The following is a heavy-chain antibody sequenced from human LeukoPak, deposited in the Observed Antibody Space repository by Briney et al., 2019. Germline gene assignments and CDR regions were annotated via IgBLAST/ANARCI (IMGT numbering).Heavy chain of an antibody. CDR1: GGSISSYY. Sequence: SETPSLTCTVPGGSISSYYWSWIRQPPGKGLEWIGYIYYSGSTNYNPSLKCRVTISVDTTKNQFSLKLSSVTAADTAVYYCARHGGGYGSGSYYFNYWGQGTLSPSPQ. J-gene: IGHJ4*02. CDR3: ARHGGGYGSGSYYFNY. D-gene: IGHD3-10*01. V-gene: IGHV4-59*08. CDR2: IYYSGST.